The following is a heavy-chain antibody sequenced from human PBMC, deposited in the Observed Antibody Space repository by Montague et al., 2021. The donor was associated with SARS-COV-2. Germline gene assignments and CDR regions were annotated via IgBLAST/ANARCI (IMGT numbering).Heavy chain of an antibody. D-gene: IGHD2-21*02. J-gene: IGHJ5*02. CDR3: ARELQYNWFDP. Sequence: SETLSLTCTIPGGCNGGSYWSCPRQNPGNGLESIGYIYYRGTTNYNPSLESRVTMSVDTSKNQFSLNLSSVTAADTAMYYCARELQYNWFDPWGQGNLVTVSS. CDR1: GGCNGGSY. V-gene: IGHV4-59*01. CDR2: IYYRGTT.